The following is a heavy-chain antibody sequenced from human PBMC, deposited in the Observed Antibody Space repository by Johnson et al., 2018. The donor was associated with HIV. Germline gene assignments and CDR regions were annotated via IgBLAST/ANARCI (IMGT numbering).Heavy chain of an antibody. J-gene: IGHJ3*02. CDR3: ARDHSRDEAFDI. D-gene: IGHD5-24*01. V-gene: IGHV3-66*01. Sequence: VQLVESGGGLVQPGGSLRLSCAASGFTVSSNYMSWVRQAPGKGLEWVSVIYSGGSTYYADSVKGRFTISRDNSKNTLYRQMNSLRAEDPAVYYCARDHSRDEAFDIWGQGTMVTVSS. CDR2: IYSGGST. CDR1: GFTVSSNY.